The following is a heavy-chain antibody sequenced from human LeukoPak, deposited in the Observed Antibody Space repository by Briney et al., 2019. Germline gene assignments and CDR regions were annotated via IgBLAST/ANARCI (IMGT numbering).Heavy chain of an antibody. D-gene: IGHD2-2*02. CDR1: GFTFSTYA. CDR2: ISGSGEST. J-gene: IGHJ4*02. V-gene: IGHV3-23*01. CDR3: AKKSKIVVLPGAIPFDS. Sequence: PGLSLRLSCAASGFTFSTYAMSWVRQTPEKGLEWVSAISGSGESTYYAASMKGRFTISRDNSKNTLYLQMNSLRAEDTAVYYCAKKSKIVVLPGAIPFDSWGQGTLVTVSS.